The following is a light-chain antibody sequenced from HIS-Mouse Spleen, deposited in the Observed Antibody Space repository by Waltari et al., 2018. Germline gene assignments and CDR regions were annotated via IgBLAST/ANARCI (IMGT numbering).Light chain of an antibody. V-gene: IGLV3-10*01. CDR1: ALPKKY. CDR2: EDS. J-gene: IGLJ2*01. Sequence: SYELTQPPSVSVSPGQTARITSPGDALPKKYAYGYQQKSGQAPVLVIYEDSKRPSGIPERFSGSSSGTMATLTISGAQVEDEADYYCYSTDSSGNHVVFGGGTKLTVL. CDR3: YSTDSSGNHVV.